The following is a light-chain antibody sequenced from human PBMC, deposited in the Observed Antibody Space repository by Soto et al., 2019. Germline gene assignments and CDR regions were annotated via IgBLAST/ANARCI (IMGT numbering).Light chain of an antibody. J-gene: IGKJ4*01. V-gene: IGKV3-11*01. CDR2: DAS. CDR3: QQRSNWPLT. CDR1: QSVSNY. Sequence: EIVLTQSPATLSLSPGDRVTLSCRASQSVSNYLACYHQKPCQAPRLLIYDASNRATGIPARFSGSGSGTDFTLTIRHLEPEDFAVYYVQQRSNWPLTFGGGTKVDI.